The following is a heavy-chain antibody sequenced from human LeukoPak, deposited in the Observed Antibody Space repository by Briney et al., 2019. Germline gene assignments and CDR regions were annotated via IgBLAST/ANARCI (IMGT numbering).Heavy chain of an antibody. D-gene: IGHD5-12*01. Sequence: GGSLRLSCAASGFTFSSYWMHWVRQAPGKGLMWVSRINSDGSITSYADSVKGRFTISRDNAKNTLHVQMNSLGAEDTAVYYCARVRATFSPHFDNWGQGTLVTVSS. V-gene: IGHV3-74*01. CDR2: INSDGSIT. J-gene: IGHJ4*02. CDR1: GFTFSSYW. CDR3: ARVRATFSPHFDN.